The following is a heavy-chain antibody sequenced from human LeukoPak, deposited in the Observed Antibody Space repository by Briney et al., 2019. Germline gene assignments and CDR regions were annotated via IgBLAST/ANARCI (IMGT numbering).Heavy chain of an antibody. CDR1: GGSISSSSYY. CDR3: ARDPMISKTRNWYFDL. Sequence: SETLSLTCTVSGGSISSSSYYWGWIRQPPGKGLEWIGSIYYSGSTYYNPSLKSRVTISVDTSKNQFSLKLSSVTAADTAVYYCARDPMISKTRNWYFDLWGRGTLVTVSS. D-gene: IGHD3-22*01. V-gene: IGHV4-39*07. J-gene: IGHJ2*01. CDR2: IYYSGST.